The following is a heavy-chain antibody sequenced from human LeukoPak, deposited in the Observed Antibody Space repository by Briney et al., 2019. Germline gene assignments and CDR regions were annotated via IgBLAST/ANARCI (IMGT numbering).Heavy chain of an antibody. J-gene: IGHJ4*02. CDR1: GFTFSSYA. D-gene: IGHD6-6*01. Sequence: GGSLRLSCAASGFTFSSYALHWARQLPGKGLVWVSRISPTGSTTSYADSVKGRFTVSRDNAKNTLYLQVNNLRAEDTAVYYCARGPNSNWSGLDFWGQGTLLTVSS. CDR3: ARGPNSNWSGLDF. V-gene: IGHV3-74*01. CDR2: ISPTGSTT.